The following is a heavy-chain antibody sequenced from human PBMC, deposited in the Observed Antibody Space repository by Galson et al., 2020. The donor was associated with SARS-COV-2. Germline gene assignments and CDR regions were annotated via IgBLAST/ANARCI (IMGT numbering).Heavy chain of an antibody. V-gene: IGHV4-59*11. J-gene: IGHJ2*01. D-gene: IGHD6-19*01. CDR3: ARGKYSSAWYDSSWYFDL. CDR2: IFRGGGT. Sequence: SETLSLTCTVSGVPISNHYWIWIRQPPGKGLEFVGYIFRGGGTRYNPSLKSRVTVSVDRSKNQFLLNLTSVTAADTAMYYCARGKYSSAWYDSSWYFDLWGRGTRVNVSS. CDR1: GVPISNHY.